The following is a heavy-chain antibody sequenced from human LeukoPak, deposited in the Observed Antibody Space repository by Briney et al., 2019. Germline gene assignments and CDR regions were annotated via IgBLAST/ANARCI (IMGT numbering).Heavy chain of an antibody. Sequence: GGSLRLSCAASGFIHNNYGMHWVRQAPGKGLEWVTFISFDGSDKSYADSVKGRFIISRDNSKKTLYLQMNSLTADDTAVYYCAKDVSTGWSFDSWGQGTLVTVSS. J-gene: IGHJ4*02. CDR3: AKDVSTGWSFDS. V-gene: IGHV3-30*02. CDR1: GFIHNNYG. D-gene: IGHD6-19*01. CDR2: ISFDGSDK.